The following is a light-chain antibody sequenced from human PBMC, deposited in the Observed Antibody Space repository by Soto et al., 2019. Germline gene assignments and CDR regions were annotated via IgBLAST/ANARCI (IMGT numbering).Light chain of an antibody. CDR3: QQDDSYPYT. J-gene: IGKJ2*01. V-gene: IGKV1-5*03. CDR2: KAY. Sequence: DIQMTQSPSTLSASVGDRVTITCRASQSISTWLAWYQQKPGKAPKVLIYKAYSLENGVTPRFSGSSSGTEFTLTSGRLQPDYFAHDYCQQDDSYPYTFGEGNKLEIK. CDR1: QSISTW.